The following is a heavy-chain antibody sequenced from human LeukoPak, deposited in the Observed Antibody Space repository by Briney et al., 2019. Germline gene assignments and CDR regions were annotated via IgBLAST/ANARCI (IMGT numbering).Heavy chain of an antibody. D-gene: IGHD3-22*01. CDR3: ARDAYYYDSSDYYYYMDV. CDR2: IYHSGST. Sequence: SETLSLTCSVSDDSITMYYWTWIRQPPGKGLEWIGSIYHSGSTYYNPSLKSRVTISVDTSKNQFSLKLSSVTAADTAVYYCARDAYYYDSSDYYYYMDVWGKGTTVTVSS. J-gene: IGHJ6*03. CDR1: DDSITMYY. V-gene: IGHV4-38-2*02.